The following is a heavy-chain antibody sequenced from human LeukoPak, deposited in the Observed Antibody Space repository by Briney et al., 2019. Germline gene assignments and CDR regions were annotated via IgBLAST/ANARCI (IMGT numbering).Heavy chain of an antibody. V-gene: IGHV3-21*01. CDR1: GFTFSSYS. CDR2: ISSSSSYI. Sequence: PGGSLRLSCAASGFTFSSYSMNWVRQAPGKGLEWVSSISSSSSYIYYADSVKGRFTISRDNAKNTLYLQMNSLRAEDTAVYYCTKGVLDYYYYYGMDVWGQGTTVTVSS. J-gene: IGHJ6*02. CDR3: TKGVLDYYYYYGMDV.